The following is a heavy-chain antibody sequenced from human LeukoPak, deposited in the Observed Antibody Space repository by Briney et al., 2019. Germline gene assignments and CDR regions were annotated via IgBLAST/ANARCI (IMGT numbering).Heavy chain of an antibody. CDR3: ARVSPNTVTTLQYFDY. CDR1: GYTFTSYG. Sequence: ASVKVSCKASGYTFTSYGISWVRQAPGQGLEWMGWINPNSGGTNYAQKFQGRVTMTRDTSISTAYMELSSLRAEDTAVYYCARVSPNTVTTLQYFDYWGQGTLVTVSS. CDR2: INPNSGGT. D-gene: IGHD4-17*01. J-gene: IGHJ4*02. V-gene: IGHV1-2*02.